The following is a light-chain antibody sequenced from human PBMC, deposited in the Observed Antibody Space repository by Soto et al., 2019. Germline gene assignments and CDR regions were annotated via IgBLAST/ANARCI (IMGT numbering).Light chain of an antibody. CDR3: QQYNSLSSVS. CDR1: QRITNW. J-gene: IGKJ4*01. V-gene: IGKV1-5*03. CDR2: MAS. Sequence: DIQLTQSPSTLSASVGDRVSVTSRASQRITNWLAWYQQKPGKAPKVLIHMASSLKSGVPSRFSGSGSGTEFTLTTTSLQPDDSATYYCQQYNSLSSVSFGGGTKVDIK.